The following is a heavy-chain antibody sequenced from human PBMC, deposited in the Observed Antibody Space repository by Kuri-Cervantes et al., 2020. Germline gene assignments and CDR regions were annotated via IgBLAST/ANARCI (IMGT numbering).Heavy chain of an antibody. CDR2: INPSGGST. CDR3: ASGAAAAFDI. D-gene: IGHD4-17*01. V-gene: IGHV1-46*01. J-gene: IGHJ3*02. CDR1: GYTFTSYG. Sequence: ASVKVSCKASGYTFTSYGISWVRQAPGQGLEWMGIINPSGGSTSYAQKFQGRVTMTRDTSTSTVYMELSSLRSEDTAVYYCASGAAAAFDIWGQGTMVTVSS.